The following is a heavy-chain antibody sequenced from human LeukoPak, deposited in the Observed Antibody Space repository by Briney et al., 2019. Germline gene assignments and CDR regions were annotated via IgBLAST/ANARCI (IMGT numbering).Heavy chain of an antibody. CDR3: ARYVLRFLEWSSNWFDP. V-gene: IGHV4-30-4*08. D-gene: IGHD3-3*01. Sequence: SQTLSLTCTVSGGSISSGDYYWSWIRQPPGKGLEWIGYIYYSGSTYYNPSLKSRVTISVDTSTNQFSLKLSSVTAADTAVYYCARYVLRFLEWSSNWFDPWGQGTLVTVSS. CDR1: GGSISSGDYY. J-gene: IGHJ5*02. CDR2: IYYSGST.